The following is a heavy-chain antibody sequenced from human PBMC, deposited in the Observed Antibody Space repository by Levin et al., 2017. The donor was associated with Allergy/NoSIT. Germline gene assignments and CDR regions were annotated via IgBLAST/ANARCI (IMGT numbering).Heavy chain of an antibody. V-gene: IGHV3-53*01. J-gene: IGHJ4*02. CDR2: IYSGGST. Sequence: GGSLRLSCAASGFTVSSNYMSWVRQAPGKGLEWVSVIYSGGSTYYADSVKGRFTISRDNSKNTLYLQMNSLRAEDTAVYYCARDRTYSGSYVGSDYWGQGTLVTVSS. D-gene: IGHD1-26*01. CDR1: GFTVSSNY. CDR3: ARDRTYSGSYVGSDY.